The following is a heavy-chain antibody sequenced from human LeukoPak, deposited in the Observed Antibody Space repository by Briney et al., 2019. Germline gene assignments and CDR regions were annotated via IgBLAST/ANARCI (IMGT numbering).Heavy chain of an antibody. J-gene: IGHJ3*02. CDR3: ARRRVCSGGSCGAFDI. Sequence: SETLSLTCSVSGGSINSYYWTWIRQPPGKGLEWIGRIYTSGSTNYNPSLKSRVTMSVDTSKNQFSLKLSSVTAADTAVYYCARRRVCSGGSCGAFDIWGQGTMVTVSS. CDR1: GGSINSYY. V-gene: IGHV4-4*07. D-gene: IGHD2-15*01. CDR2: IYTSGST.